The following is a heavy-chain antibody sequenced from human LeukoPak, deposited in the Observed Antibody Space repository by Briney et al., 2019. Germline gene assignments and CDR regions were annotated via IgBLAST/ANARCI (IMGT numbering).Heavy chain of an antibody. V-gene: IGHV4-31*03. J-gene: IGHJ6*02. CDR2: IYYSGST. CDR3: ARESCGGGCYYGMDV. Sequence: SQTLSLTCTVSGGSISSGGYYWSWIRQHPGKGLEWIGYIYYSGSTYYNPSLKSRVTISVDTSKNQFSLKLSSVTPEDTAVYYCARESCGGGCYYGMDVWGQGTTVTVSS. D-gene: IGHD2-21*01. CDR1: GGSISSGGYY.